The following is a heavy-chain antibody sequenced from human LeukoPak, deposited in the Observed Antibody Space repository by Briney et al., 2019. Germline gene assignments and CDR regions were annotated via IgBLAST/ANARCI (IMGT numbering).Heavy chain of an antibody. J-gene: IGHJ4*02. V-gene: IGHV1-2*02. CDR3: ARTLQDGYNYYY. CDR2: INPNSGGT. Sequence: ASVKVSCKASGYTFTGYYMHWVRQAPGQGLEWMGWINPNSGGTNYAQKFQGRVTMTRDTSISTAYMELSRLRSDDTAVYYCARTLQDGYNYYYWGQGTLVTVSS. D-gene: IGHD5-24*01. CDR1: GYTFTGYY.